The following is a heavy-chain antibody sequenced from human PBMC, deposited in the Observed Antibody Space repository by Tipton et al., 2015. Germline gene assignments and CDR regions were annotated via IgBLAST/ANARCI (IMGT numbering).Heavy chain of an antibody. V-gene: IGHV4-59*01. CDR3: ARGAGYFFTSSGYYRTTRFDY. J-gene: IGHJ4*02. CDR1: GGSISSYY. D-gene: IGHD3-22*01. Sequence: TLSLTCTVSGGSISSYYWSWIRQPPGKGLEWVGYIYYSGSTNYNPSLKSRVTISVDTSKNQFSLNLNSVSAADTAVYYCARGAGYFFTSSGYYRTTRFDYWGQGTLVTVSS. CDR2: IYYSGST.